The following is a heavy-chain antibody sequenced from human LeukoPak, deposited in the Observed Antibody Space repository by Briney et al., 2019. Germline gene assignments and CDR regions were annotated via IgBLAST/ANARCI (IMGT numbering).Heavy chain of an antibody. Sequence: GSLRLSCAASGFTFSSYAMSWVRQAPGKGLEWVSGISGSGGSTYYADSVKGRFTISRDNSKNRLYLQMNSLRAEDTAVYYCAKLTGDRALFDYWGQGTLVTVSS. CDR2: ISGSGGST. CDR1: GFTFSSYA. J-gene: IGHJ4*02. CDR3: AKLTGDRALFDY. V-gene: IGHV3-23*01. D-gene: IGHD7-27*01.